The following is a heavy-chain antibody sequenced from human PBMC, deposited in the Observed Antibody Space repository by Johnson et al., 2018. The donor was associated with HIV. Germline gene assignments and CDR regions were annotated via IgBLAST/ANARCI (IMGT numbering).Heavy chain of an antibody. CDR3: ARVAYSSSYLDVFDI. Sequence: VQLVESGGGVVRPGGSLRLSCAASGFTFDDYAMHWVRQVPGKGLEWVSGISWNSGSIGYADSVKGRFTISRDNSKNTLYLQMNSLRAEDTAVYYCARVAYSSSYLDVFDIWSQGTMVTVSS. CDR1: GFTFDDYA. J-gene: IGHJ3*02. D-gene: IGHD6-19*01. V-gene: IGHV3-9*01. CDR2: ISWNSGSI.